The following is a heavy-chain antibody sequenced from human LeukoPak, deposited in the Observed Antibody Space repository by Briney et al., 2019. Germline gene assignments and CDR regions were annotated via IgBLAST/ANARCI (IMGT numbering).Heavy chain of an antibody. V-gene: IGHV3-23*01. CDR1: GFTFSSYA. CDR3: AKPLVSDYYDSSGYWGY. CDR2: ISGSGDST. J-gene: IGHJ4*02. Sequence: PGGSLRLSRAASGFTFSSYAMSWVRQAPGKGLEWVSAISGSGDSTYYSDSVKGRFTISRDNSKNTLYVQMNSLRAEDTAVYYCAKPLVSDYYDSSGYWGYWGQGTLVTVSS. D-gene: IGHD3-22*01.